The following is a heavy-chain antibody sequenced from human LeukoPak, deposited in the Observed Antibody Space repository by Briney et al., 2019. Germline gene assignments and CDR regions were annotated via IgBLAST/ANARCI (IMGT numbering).Heavy chain of an antibody. V-gene: IGHV4-59*01. CDR3: ARGAQGAYYMDV. CDR2: IYYSGST. J-gene: IGHJ6*03. Sequence: SETLSLTCTVSGGSISSYYWSWIRQPPGKGLEWIGYIYYSGSTNYNPSIKSRVTISVDTSKNQFSLKLSSVTAADTAVYYCARGAQGAYYMDVWGKGTTVTVSS. CDR1: GGSISSYY.